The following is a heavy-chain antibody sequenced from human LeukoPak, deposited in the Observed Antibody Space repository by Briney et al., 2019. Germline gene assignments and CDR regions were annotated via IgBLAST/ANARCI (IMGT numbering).Heavy chain of an antibody. CDR2: IYYSGST. CDR1: GGSISSSSYY. V-gene: IGHV4-39*01. D-gene: IGHD3-10*01. J-gene: IGHJ3*02. Sequence: SETLSLTCTVSGGSISSSSYYWGWIRQPPGKGLEWIGSIYYSGSTYYNPSLKSRVTISVDTSKNQFSLKLSSVTAADTAVYYCARPLWFGTDDAFDIWGQGTMVTVSS. CDR3: ARPLWFGTDDAFDI.